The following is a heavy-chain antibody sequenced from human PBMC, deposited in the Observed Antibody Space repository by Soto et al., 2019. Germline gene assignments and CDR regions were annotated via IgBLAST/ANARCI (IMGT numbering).Heavy chain of an antibody. CDR2: ISYDGSNK. J-gene: IGHJ4*02. Sequence: RRLSCAASGFTFISYAMHWVRQAPGNVLEWVAVISYDGSNKYYADSVKGRFTISRDNSKNTLYLQMNSLRAEDTAVYYCARDLIPLGTYDSSGYHNEYWGQGTLVTVSS. CDR1: GFTFISYA. D-gene: IGHD3-22*01. V-gene: IGHV3-30-3*01. CDR3: ARDLIPLGTYDSSGYHNEY.